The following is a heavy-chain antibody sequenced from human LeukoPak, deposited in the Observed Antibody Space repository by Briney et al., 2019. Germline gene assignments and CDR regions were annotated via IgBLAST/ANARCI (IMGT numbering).Heavy chain of an antibody. Sequence: GGSLRLSCAASGFTFSTYAMHWVRQAPGKGLEWVATIPYDGSNEYYPDSVKGRFTIFRDNSKNTLYLQMNSLRAEDTAVYYCAKDWGNRFDYWGQGTLVTVSS. CDR2: IPYDGSNE. D-gene: IGHD3-16*01. V-gene: IGHV3-30*04. J-gene: IGHJ4*02. CDR3: AKDWGNRFDY. CDR1: GFTFSTYA.